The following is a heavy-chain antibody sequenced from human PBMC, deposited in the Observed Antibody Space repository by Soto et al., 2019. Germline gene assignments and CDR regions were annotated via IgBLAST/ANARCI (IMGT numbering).Heavy chain of an antibody. J-gene: IGHJ3*02. D-gene: IGHD6-13*01. Sequence: EVQLVESGGDLVQPGGSLRLSCAASGFSFGSRWMTWVRQAPGKGLECVANIKKDGSKTNYLDSVRGRFTVSRDNAKNSLYLKMNSLRAEDTALYYCPRDVSPGSSSMYLDAFDIWGQGTMVTVSS. CDR1: GFSFGSRW. CDR3: PRDVSPGSSSMYLDAFDI. CDR2: IKKDGSKT. V-gene: IGHV3-7*05.